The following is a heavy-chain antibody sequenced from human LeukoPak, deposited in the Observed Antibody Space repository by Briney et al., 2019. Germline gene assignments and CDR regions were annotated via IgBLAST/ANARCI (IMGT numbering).Heavy chain of an antibody. CDR3: ARAPLSGTYYTDAFDI. CDR1: GGSISTNNW. V-gene: IGHV4-4*02. CDR2: IHHSGST. Sequence: SETLSLTCAVSGGSISTNNWWTWVRQPPGKGLEWIGEIHHSGSTDYDPSLKSRVTISPDKSKNQFSLTLTSVTAADTAVYFCARAPLSGTYYTDAFDIWGQGTMVTVSS. D-gene: IGHD1-26*01. J-gene: IGHJ3*02.